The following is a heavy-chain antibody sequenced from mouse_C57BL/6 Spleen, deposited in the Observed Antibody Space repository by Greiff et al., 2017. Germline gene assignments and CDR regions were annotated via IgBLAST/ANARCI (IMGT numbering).Heavy chain of an antibody. V-gene: IGHV5-4*01. D-gene: IGHD2-3*01. CDR3: ARDGYYDVYYYAMDY. CDR2: ISDGGSYT. Sequence: EVKLMESGGGLVKPGGSLKLSCAASGFTFSSYAMSWVRQTPEKRLEWVATISDGGSYTYYPDNVKGRFTISRDNAKNNLYLQMSHLKSEDTAMYDCARDGYYDVYYYAMDYWGQGTSVTVSS. J-gene: IGHJ4*01. CDR1: GFTFSSYA.